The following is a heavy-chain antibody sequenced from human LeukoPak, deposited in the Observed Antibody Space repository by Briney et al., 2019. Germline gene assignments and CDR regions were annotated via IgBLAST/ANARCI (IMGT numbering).Heavy chain of an antibody. CDR3: ARGPGYSGYGTLHY. CDR1: GGSFSGYY. V-gene: IGHV4-34*01. J-gene: IGHJ4*02. Sequence: PSETLSLTCAVYGGSFSGYYWSWIRQPPGKGLEWIGEINHSGSTNYNPSLKSRVTISVDTSKNQFSLKLSSVTAADTAVYYCARGPGYSGYGTLHYWGQGTLVTVSS. CDR2: INHSGST. D-gene: IGHD5-12*01.